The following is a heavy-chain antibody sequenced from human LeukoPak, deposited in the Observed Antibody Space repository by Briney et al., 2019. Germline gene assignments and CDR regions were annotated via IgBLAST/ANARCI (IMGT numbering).Heavy chain of an antibody. D-gene: IGHD3-22*01. Sequence: ASVKVSCKASGYTFTSYYMHWVRQAPGQGLEWMGIINPSGGSTSYAQKFQGRVTMTRNTSTSTVYMELSSLRSEDTAVYYCARDYLNFSPTNYYDSSGYYFFDYWGQGTLVTVSS. CDR2: INPSGGST. CDR3: ARDYLNFSPTNYYDSSGYYFFDY. J-gene: IGHJ4*02. CDR1: GYTFTSYY. V-gene: IGHV1-46*01.